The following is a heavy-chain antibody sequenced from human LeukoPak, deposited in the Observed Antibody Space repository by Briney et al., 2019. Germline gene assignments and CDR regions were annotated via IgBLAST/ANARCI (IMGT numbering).Heavy chain of an antibody. CDR2: IKSDGRT. D-gene: IGHD3-22*01. Sequence: GGSLRLSCAAAGLTFSNYWMHWVRQAPGKGLVWVSRIKSDGRTNYADSVKGRFTVSRDNAKNTVSLQMNSLRAEDTGVYYCARAPSEIGGYYPEYFRHWGQGTLVTVSS. CDR1: GLTFSNYW. V-gene: IGHV3-74*01. CDR3: ARAPSEIGGYYPEYFRH. J-gene: IGHJ1*01.